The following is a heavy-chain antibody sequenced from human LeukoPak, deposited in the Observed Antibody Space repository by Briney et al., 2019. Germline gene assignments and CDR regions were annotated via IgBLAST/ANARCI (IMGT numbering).Heavy chain of an antibody. D-gene: IGHD6-6*01. CDR3: ARDRQLTTPYYFDY. J-gene: IGHJ4*02. CDR2: ISYDGSNK. V-gene: IGHV3-30*04. Sequence: GGSLRLSCAASGFTFSSYAMNWVRQAPGKGLEWVAVISYDGSNKYYADSVKGRFTISRDNSKNTLYLQMNSLRAEDTAVYYCARDRQLTTPYYFDYWGQGTLVTVSS. CDR1: GFTFSSYA.